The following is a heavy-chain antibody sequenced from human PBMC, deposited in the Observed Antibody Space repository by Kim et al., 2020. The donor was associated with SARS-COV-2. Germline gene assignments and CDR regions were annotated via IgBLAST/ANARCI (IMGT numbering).Heavy chain of an antibody. J-gene: IGHJ3*01. CDR3: AKESDAFDL. Sequence: GGSLRLSCAASGFNFSSHVMHWVRQAPGKGLEWVAVTSDDEKSKYYADSVKGRFTISRDNSKNVLYLQMNSVRGEDTAVYNCAKESDAFDLWCQGTMVTI. V-gene: IGHV3-30*18. CDR1: GFNFSSHV. CDR2: TSDDEKSK.